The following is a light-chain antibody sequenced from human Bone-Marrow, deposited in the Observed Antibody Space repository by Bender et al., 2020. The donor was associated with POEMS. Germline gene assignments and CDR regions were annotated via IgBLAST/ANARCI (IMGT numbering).Light chain of an antibody. CDR3: CSYVGSSTFYV. V-gene: IGLV2-23*02. CDR2: EVT. CDR1: SNDIGSYNL. J-gene: IGLJ1*01. Sequence: QSALTQPASVSGSPGQSITISCTGTSNDIGSYNLVSWYQQHPGKAPKLLIYEVTKRPSGVSYRFSGSKSGNTASLTISGLQAEDEADYYCCSYVGSSTFYVFGTGTKVTVL.